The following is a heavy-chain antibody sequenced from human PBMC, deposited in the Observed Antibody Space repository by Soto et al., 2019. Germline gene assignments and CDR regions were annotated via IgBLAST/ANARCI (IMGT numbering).Heavy chain of an antibody. J-gene: IGHJ4*02. CDR3: ARTIGAAYYFDF. CDR1: GGSFSGHF. CDR2: INHSGST. Sequence: QVQLQQWGAGLLKSSETLSLTCAVYGGSFSGHFWTWIRQSPEKGLEWIGEINHSGSTNYKESLKSRLSMSVDTSKNQISLELSSVTAADTAVYYCARTIGAAYYFDFWGQGALVTVSS. V-gene: IGHV4-34*01. D-gene: IGHD6-13*01.